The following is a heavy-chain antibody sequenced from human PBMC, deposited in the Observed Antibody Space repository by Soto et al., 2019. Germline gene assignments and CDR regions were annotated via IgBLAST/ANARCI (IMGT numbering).Heavy chain of an antibody. CDR3: ATSLFRGISSPVDY. J-gene: IGHJ4*02. CDR1: GYTFHGYS. V-gene: IGHV1-2*02. D-gene: IGHD6-6*01. CDR2: INPRTGDT. Sequence: SLYVSCPASGYTFHGYSRYWLRQAPGQGPEWLGGINPRTGDTNQAQKFQGRVTMTEDTSTDTAYMELSSLRSEDTAVYYCATSLFRGISSPVDYWGQGILV.